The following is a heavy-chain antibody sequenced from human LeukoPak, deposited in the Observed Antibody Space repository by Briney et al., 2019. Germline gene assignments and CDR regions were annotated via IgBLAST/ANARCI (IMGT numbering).Heavy chain of an antibody. D-gene: IGHD1-26*01. CDR3: ARGAGSYNAFDI. Sequence: GSLRLSCVASGFTFSSYSMNWVRQAPGKGLEWVSCISSSSTYIYYADSVKGRFTISRENAKNSLYLQMNSLRAGDTAVYYCARGAGSYNAFDIWGQGTMVTVSS. CDR1: GFTFSSYS. J-gene: IGHJ3*02. V-gene: IGHV3-21*01. CDR2: ISSSSTYI.